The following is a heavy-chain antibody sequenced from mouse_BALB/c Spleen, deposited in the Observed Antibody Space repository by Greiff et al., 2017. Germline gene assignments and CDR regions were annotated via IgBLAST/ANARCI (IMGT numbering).Heavy chain of an antibody. CDR1: GYTFTSYW. V-gene: IGHV1S132*01. D-gene: IGHD2-12*01. J-gene: IGHJ2*01. CDR2: IFPGTGTT. CDR3: ARAPDDEGGFDY. Sequence: QVQLQQSGAELVKPGASVKLSCKTSGYTFTSYWIQWVKQRPGQGLGWIGEIFPGTGTTYYNEKFKGKATLTIDTSSSTAYMQLSSLTSEDSAVYFCARAPDDEGGFDYGGQGTTLTVSS.